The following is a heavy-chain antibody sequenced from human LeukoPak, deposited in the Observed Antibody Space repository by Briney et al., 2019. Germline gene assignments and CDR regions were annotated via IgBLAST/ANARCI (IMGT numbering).Heavy chain of an antibody. D-gene: IGHD3-10*01. J-gene: IGHJ4*02. CDR1: GDSISSSNW. V-gene: IGHV4-4*02. Sequence: PSETLSLTCAVSGDSISSSNWWSWVRQPPGKGLEWIGEIYHSGSTNYNPSLKSRVTISVDKSKNQFSLKLSSVTAADTAVYYCAREGNTMVRGVNWGQGTLVTVSS. CDR2: IYHSGST. CDR3: AREGNTMVRGVN.